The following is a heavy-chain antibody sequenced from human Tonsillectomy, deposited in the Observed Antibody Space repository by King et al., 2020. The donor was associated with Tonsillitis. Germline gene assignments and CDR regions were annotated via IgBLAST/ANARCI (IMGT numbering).Heavy chain of an antibody. D-gene: IGHD1/OR15-1a*01. CDR3: AKDQGLLGYQQPDGASDY. V-gene: IGHV3-23*04. J-gene: IGHJ4*02. Sequence: VQLVESGGGLVQPGGSLRLSCAASGFTFSSYAMNWVRQAPGKGLEWVSGISGSGGSTYYADSVKGRFTISRDNSKNTLYLQMNSLRAEDTAVYYCAKDQGLLGYQQPDGASDYWGQGTLVTVSS. CDR2: ISGSGGST. CDR1: GFTFSSYA.